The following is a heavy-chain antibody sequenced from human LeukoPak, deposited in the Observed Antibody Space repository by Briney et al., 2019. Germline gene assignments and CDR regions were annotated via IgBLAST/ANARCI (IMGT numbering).Heavy chain of an antibody. CDR3: VRDFSLTRLERPFDY. J-gene: IGHJ4*02. Sequence: GGSLRLSCAASGFSFSSYAMSWVRQAPGEGLEWVANIKQDGSEKYYVDSVKGRFTISRDNAKNSLYLQMNSLRAEDTAVYYCVRDFSLTRLERPFDYWGQGTLVTVSS. D-gene: IGHD1-1*01. V-gene: IGHV3-7*01. CDR1: GFSFSSYA. CDR2: IKQDGSEK.